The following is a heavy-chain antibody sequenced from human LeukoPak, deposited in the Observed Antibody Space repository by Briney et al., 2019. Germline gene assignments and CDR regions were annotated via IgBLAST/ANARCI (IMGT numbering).Heavy chain of an antibody. J-gene: IGHJ6*02. CDR2: IKQDGSEK. Sequence: GGSLRLSCAASGFTFSSYWMSWVRQAPGKGLEWVANIKQDGSEKYYVDSVKGRFTISRDNSENTLYLQMNSLRAEDSHTAVYYCARMGQYRSSRVYYYFNGMDVWGQGTTVTVSS. CDR1: GFTFSSYW. CDR3: ARMGQYRSSRVYYYFNGMDV. D-gene: IGHD6-6*01. V-gene: IGHV3-7*01.